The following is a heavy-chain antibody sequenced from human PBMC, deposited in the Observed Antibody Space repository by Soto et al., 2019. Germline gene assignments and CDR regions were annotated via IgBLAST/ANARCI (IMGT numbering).Heavy chain of an antibody. J-gene: IGHJ6*02. CDR2: IYYSGST. V-gene: IGHV4-59*01. D-gene: IGHD6-6*01. CDR3: AREGYSSSSASPGPKYCCYGMDV. CDR1: GGSISSYY. Sequence: PSETLSLTCTVSGGSISSYYWSWIRQPPGKGLEWIGYIYYSGSTNYNPSLKSRVTISVDTSKNQFSLKLSSVTAADTAVYYCAREGYSSSSASPGPKYCCYGMDVWGQGTTVTVSS.